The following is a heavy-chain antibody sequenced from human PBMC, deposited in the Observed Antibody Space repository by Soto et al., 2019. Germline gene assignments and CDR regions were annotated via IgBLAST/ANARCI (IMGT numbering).Heavy chain of an antibody. CDR1: GGSISSYY. D-gene: IGHD6-19*01. V-gene: IGHV4-59*01. CDR2: VYFSGST. Sequence: SETRSLTCTISGGSISSYYWSWIRQTPGKGLEWIGYVYFSGSTNYNPSLKSRVTMSVDTSKNQFSLKLTSVTAADTAVYYCARSGGGSGWLGGQGTLVTVSS. J-gene: IGHJ4*02. CDR3: ARSGGGSGWL.